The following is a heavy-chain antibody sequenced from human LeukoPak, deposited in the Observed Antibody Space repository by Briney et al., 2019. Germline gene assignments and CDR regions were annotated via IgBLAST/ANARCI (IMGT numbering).Heavy chain of an antibody. Sequence: GASVKVSCKASGYTFTSYYMHWVRQAPGQGLEWVGIINPSSGTTSDAQKFQGRVTMTRDTSTSTVYMELSSLRSEDTAVYYCARAPRDSSGYYCAFDIWGRGTMVTVSS. CDR2: INPSSGTT. V-gene: IGHV1-46*01. D-gene: IGHD3-22*01. CDR1: GYTFTSYY. J-gene: IGHJ3*02. CDR3: ARAPRDSSGYYCAFDI.